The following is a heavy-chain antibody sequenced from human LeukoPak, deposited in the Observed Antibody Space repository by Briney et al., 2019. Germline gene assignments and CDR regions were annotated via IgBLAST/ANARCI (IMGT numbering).Heavy chain of an antibody. CDR1: GFTFSAYW. Sequence: GGSLRLSCAASGFTFSAYWMHWVRQAPVKGLVWVSRLNTDGRDTRYADSVQGRFTISRDNAKNTLYLQMNSLRAEDTAVYYCARSEAVAWSFDLWGRGTLVTVSS. D-gene: IGHD6-19*01. CDR3: ARSEAVAWSFDL. CDR2: LNTDGRDT. J-gene: IGHJ2*01. V-gene: IGHV3-74*01.